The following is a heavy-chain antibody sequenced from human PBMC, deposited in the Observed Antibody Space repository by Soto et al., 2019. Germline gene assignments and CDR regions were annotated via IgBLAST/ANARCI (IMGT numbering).Heavy chain of an antibody. J-gene: IGHJ4*02. CDR1: GGTFSSYA. CDR2: IIPIFGTA. CDR3: AREAYSSGGGNYFDY. D-gene: IGHD6-19*01. V-gene: IGHV1-69*13. Sequence: SVKVSCKASGGTFSSYAISWVRQAPGQGLEWMGGIIPIFGTANYAQKFQGRVTMTADESTSTAYMELSSLRSEDTAVYYCAREAYSSGGGNYFDYWGQGTLVTVSS.